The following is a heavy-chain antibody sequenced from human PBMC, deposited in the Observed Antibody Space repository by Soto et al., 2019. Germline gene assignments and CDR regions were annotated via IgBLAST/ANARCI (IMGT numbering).Heavy chain of an antibody. CDR3: ASVVGYSYGYSGTWFDP. D-gene: IGHD5-18*01. J-gene: IGHJ5*02. V-gene: IGHV1-46*01. CDR2: IDPRSGRA. Sequence: ASVKVSCKASGYTFTTHYIHWVRQAPGQGPEWMGIIDPRSGRAGYAQRFQVSVTMTRDTPTSTFYMELSSLRSEDTAVYYCASVVGYSYGYSGTWFDPWGQGTLVTVSS. CDR1: GYTFTTHY.